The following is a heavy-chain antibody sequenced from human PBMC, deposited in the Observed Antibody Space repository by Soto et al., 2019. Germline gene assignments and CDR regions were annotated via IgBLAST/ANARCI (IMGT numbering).Heavy chain of an antibody. CDR3: ARVGGKDSKNKSY. CDR2: ISYDGSNK. CDR1: GFTFITNS. V-gene: IGHV3-30-3*01. D-gene: IGHD3-16*01. Sequence: QVQLVESGGGVVQPGRSLRLSCAASGFTFITNSMHWVRQAPGKGLEWVAFISYDGSNKYYTDSVKGRFTISRDNSKNTLYLQMNSLRAEDTAVYYCARVGGKDSKNKSYWGQGTLVTVSS. J-gene: IGHJ4*02.